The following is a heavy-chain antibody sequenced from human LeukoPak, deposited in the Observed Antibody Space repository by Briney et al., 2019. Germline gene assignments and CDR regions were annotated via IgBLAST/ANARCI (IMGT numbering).Heavy chain of an antibody. CDR1: GGSISSSSYY. J-gene: IGHJ6*03. D-gene: IGHD7-27*01. V-gene: IGHV4-39*01. CDR2: IYYSGST. Sequence: SETLSLTCTVSGGSISSSSYYWGWIRQPPGKGLEWIGSIYYSGSTYYNPSLKSRVTTSVDTSKNQFSLKLSSVTAADTAVYYCARGWTNWEWGRAYYYYYMDVWGKGTTVTVSS. CDR3: ARGWTNWEWGRAYYYYYMDV.